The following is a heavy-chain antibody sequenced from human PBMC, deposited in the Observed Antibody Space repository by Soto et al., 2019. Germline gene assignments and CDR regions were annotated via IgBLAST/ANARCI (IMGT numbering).Heavy chain of an antibody. J-gene: IGHJ6*02. CDR1: GFTFSRYA. D-gene: IGHD5-18*01. Sequence: GGSLRLSCAGSGFTFSRYAMNWVRQSPGKGLEWVSIISSRGDRTSYAESVKGRFTISRDDSKNTLFLHMNSLGAEDTAVYYCAKETGYSYGFQPNALDVWGQGTTVTVSS. CDR3: AKETGYSYGFQPNALDV. CDR2: ISSRGDRT. V-gene: IGHV3-23*01.